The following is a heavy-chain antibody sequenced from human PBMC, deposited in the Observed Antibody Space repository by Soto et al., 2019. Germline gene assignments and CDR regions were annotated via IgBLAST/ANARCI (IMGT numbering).Heavy chain of an antibody. D-gene: IGHD5-12*01. J-gene: IGHJ5*02. CDR2: IYYSGST. Sequence: SETLSLTCTVSGGSISSSSYYWGWIRQPPGKGLEWIGSIYYSGSTYYNPSLKSRATISVDTSKNQFSLKLSSVTAADTAVYYCARQGYSGSKFDPWGQGTLVTVSS. V-gene: IGHV4-39*01. CDR1: GGSISSSSYY. CDR3: ARQGYSGSKFDP.